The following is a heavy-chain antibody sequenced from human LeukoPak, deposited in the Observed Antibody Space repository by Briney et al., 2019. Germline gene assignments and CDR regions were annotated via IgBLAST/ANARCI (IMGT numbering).Heavy chain of an antibody. D-gene: IGHD3-3*01. CDR2: IYYSGST. Sequence: PSETLSLTCTVSRGSISSSSYYGGWIRQPPGKGLEWIGSIYYSGSTYYNPSLKSRVTISVDTSKNQFSLKLSSVTAADTAVYYCATSGVNYDFWRDITPFDYWGQGTLVTVSS. CDR3: ATSGVNYDFWRDITPFDY. CDR1: RGSISSSSYY. V-gene: IGHV4-39*01. J-gene: IGHJ4*02.